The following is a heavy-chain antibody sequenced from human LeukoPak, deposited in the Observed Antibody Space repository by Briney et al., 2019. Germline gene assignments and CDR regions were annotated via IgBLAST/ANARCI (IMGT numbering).Heavy chain of an antibody. CDR3: ARGSYSSSWRPTRYYGMDV. Sequence: GASVKVSCKASGYTFTSYGINWVQQATGQGLEWMGWMNPNSGNTGYAQKFQGRVTMTRNTSISTAYMELSSLRSEDTAVYYCARGSYSSSWRPTRYYGMDVWGQGTTVTVSS. V-gene: IGHV1-8*02. CDR1: GYTFTSYG. CDR2: MNPNSGNT. D-gene: IGHD6-13*01. J-gene: IGHJ6*02.